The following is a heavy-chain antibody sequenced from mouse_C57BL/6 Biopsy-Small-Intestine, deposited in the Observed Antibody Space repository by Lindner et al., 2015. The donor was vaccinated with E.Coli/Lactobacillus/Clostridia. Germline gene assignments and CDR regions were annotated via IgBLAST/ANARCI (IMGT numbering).Heavy chain of an antibody. J-gene: IGHJ2*01. CDR2: IDPSDSYT. CDR1: GYSFTSYW. D-gene: IGHD1-1*01. CDR3: ARLLPFDD. V-gene: IGHV1-69*02. Sequence: VQLQESGPELVKPGASVKLSCKASGYSFTSYWIHWVKQRPGQGLEWIGGIDPSDSYTSYNQKFKGKATLTVDKSSSTAYMQLSSLTSEDSAVYYCARLLPFDDWGQGTTLTVSS.